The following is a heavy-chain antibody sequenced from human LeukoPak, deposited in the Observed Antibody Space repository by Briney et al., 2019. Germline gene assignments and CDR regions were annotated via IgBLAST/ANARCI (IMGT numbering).Heavy chain of an antibody. CDR1: GGSISSYY. CDR3: ARHDCSGGSCYSSGAFDI. V-gene: IGHV4-59*08. J-gene: IGHJ3*02. Sequence: PSETLSLTCTVSGGSISSYYWSWLRHPPGKGLEGIGYIYYSGSTNYNRSLKSRVTISVDTSKNQFSLRLSSVTAADTAVYYCARHDCSGGSCYSSGAFDIWGQGTMVTVSS. D-gene: IGHD2-15*01. CDR2: IYYSGST.